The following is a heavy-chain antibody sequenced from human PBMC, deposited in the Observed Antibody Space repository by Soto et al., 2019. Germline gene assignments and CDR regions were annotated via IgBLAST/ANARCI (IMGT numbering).Heavy chain of an antibody. CDR3: ARDQVPAAPSAWFDP. V-gene: IGHV1-8*01. CDR1: GYTFTSYD. J-gene: IGHJ5*02. CDR2: INPNSGNT. Sequence: VASVKVSCKASGYTFTSYDSNWVRQATGQGLEWMGWINPNSGNTSYAQKFQGRVTMTRDTSTSTVYMELSSLRSEDTAVYYCARDQVPAAPSAWFDPWGQGTLVTVSS. D-gene: IGHD2-2*01.